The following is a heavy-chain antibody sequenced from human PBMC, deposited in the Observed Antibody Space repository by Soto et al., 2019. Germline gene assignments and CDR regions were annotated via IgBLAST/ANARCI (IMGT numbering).Heavy chain of an antibody. D-gene: IGHD1-1*01. J-gene: IGHJ4*02. CDR2: ISAHNGNT. Sequence: QVHLVQSGAEVKKPGASVKVSCKCSGYTSTSYGITWVRQATGQGLEWMGWISAHNGNTNYGQKLQGRVTVTRDTSARTAYMELRGLGSDAAAVYYWARGRYGDYWGQGAVVTVSS. CDR3: ARGRYGDY. V-gene: IGHV1-18*01. CDR1: GYTSTSYG.